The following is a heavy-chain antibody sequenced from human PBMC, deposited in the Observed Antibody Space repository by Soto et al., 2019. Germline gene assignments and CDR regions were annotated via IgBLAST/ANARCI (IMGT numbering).Heavy chain of an antibody. CDR3: ARDIVDSSGYPITFYY. J-gene: IGHJ4*02. V-gene: IGHV3-21*01. CDR2: ISSSSSYI. CDR1: GFTFSSYS. D-gene: IGHD3-22*01. Sequence: GRSLRLSCAASGFTFSSYSMNWVRQAPGKGLEWVSSISSSSSYIYYADSVKGRFTISRDNAKNSLYLQMNSLRAEDTAVYYCARDIVDSSGYPITFYYWGQGTLVTGSS.